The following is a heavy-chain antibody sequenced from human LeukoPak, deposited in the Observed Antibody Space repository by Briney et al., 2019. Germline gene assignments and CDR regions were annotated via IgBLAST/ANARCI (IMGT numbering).Heavy chain of an antibody. CDR2: IIPSFGTA. D-gene: IGHD3-10*01. J-gene: IGHJ4*02. CDR3: ATEAGSMVRGEPHY. V-gene: IGHV1-69*05. CDR1: GGTFSSYA. Sequence: VASVKVYCKASGGTFSSYAISWVRQAPGQGLEWMGRIIPSFGTANYAQKFQGRVTITTDESTSTPYLDLTTLRSAHTAVYHSATEAGSMVRGEPHYWGQGPLVTVSS.